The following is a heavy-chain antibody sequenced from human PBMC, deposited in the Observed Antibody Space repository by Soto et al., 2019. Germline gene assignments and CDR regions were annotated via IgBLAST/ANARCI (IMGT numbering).Heavy chain of an antibody. CDR3: VKAPWHLAHTHYFDF. D-gene: IGHD2-2*02. CDR2: ITSDGTKE. J-gene: IGHJ4*02. V-gene: IGHV3-30-3*01. CDR1: EFTFSSFA. Sequence: QVRLVESGGGVVQPGRSLRLSCADSEFTFSSFALHWVRQAPGKGLEWVAVITSDGTKEYYADSVRGRFTISRDNSGNTVYLHMNSLGGDDTAVYYCVKAPWHLAHTHYFDFWGQGTLVTVSS.